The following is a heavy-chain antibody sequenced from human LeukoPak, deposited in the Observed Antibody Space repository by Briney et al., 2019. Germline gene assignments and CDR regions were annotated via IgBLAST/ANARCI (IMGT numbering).Heavy chain of an antibody. D-gene: IGHD1-26*01. J-gene: IGHJ4*02. Sequence: GESLRLSCAASGFNFSGFWMNWVRQAPGKGLEWVANINGDGSVKNYGASVRGRFTISRDNTKNSLYLQMNSLRADDTAVYYCAGNFGWEQLDYWGQGTLVAVSS. V-gene: IGHV3-7*01. CDR2: INGDGSVK. CDR1: GFNFSGFW. CDR3: AGNFGWEQLDY.